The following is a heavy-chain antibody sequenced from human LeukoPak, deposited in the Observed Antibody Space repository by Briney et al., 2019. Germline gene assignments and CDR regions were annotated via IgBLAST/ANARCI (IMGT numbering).Heavy chain of an antibody. CDR2: IIPILGIA. D-gene: IGHD3-22*01. V-gene: IGHV1-69*04. CDR3: ARDRYCYDSSGYYLKRSHLDY. Sequence: SVKVSCKASVGTFSSYAISWVRQAPGQGLEWMGRIIPILGIANYAQKFHGRVTITADKSTTTAYTELGSLRSEDTAVYYCARDRYCYDSSGYYLKRSHLDYWGQGTLVTVSS. CDR1: VGTFSSYA. J-gene: IGHJ4*02.